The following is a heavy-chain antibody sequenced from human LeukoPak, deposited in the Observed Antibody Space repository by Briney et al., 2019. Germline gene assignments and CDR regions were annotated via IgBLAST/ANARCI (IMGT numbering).Heavy chain of an antibody. D-gene: IGHD3-10*01. Sequence: SETLSLTCTVSGGSISSYYWSWIRQPPGKGLEWIGYIYYSGSTNYNPSLKSRVTISVDTSKNQFSLPLNSVTPEDTAVYYCAREPILWFGELLYYYYGMDVWGQGTTVTVSS. CDR1: GGSISSYY. J-gene: IGHJ6*02. CDR3: AREPILWFGELLYYYYGMDV. V-gene: IGHV4-59*12. CDR2: IYYSGST.